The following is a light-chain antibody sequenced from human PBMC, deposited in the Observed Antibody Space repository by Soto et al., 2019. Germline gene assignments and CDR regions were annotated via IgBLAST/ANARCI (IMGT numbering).Light chain of an antibody. Sequence: DIQMTQSPSSLSASVGDRVTITCRASQGISNYLAWYQQIPGKVPKLLISAASTLQSGVPSRFSGSGSGTDFTLTSSSLQPEDVATYYCQKYTNVPAFGGETKVEIK. CDR1: QGISNY. CDR2: AAS. V-gene: IGKV1-27*01. J-gene: IGKJ4*01. CDR3: QKYTNVPA.